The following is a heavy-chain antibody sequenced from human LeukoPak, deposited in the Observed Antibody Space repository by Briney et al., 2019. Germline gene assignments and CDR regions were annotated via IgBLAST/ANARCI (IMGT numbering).Heavy chain of an antibody. D-gene: IGHD1-26*01. CDR3: AKSQREACCYGMDV. Sequence: GGSLRLSCTASGFTFSNYAMNWVRRAPGKGLEWVSAISGSGSNTYYADSVKDRFTISRDNSKNSLYLRMNSLGAKDTAVYYCAKSQREACCYGMDVWGQGTTVTVS. CDR1: GFTFSNYA. CDR2: ISGSGSNT. J-gene: IGHJ6*02. V-gene: IGHV3-23*01.